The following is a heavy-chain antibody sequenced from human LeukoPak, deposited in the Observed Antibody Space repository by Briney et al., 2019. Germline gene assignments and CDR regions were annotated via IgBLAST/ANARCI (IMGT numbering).Heavy chain of an antibody. CDR2: IYYSGST. Sequence: PSETLSLTCAVYGGSFSGYYWSWIRQPPGKGLEWIGYIYYSGSTYYNPSLKSRVTISVDTSKNQFSLKLSSVTAADTAVYYCARHSTSFLFYYGSGRHAFDIWGQGTMVTVSS. CDR1: GGSFSGYY. V-gene: IGHV4-30-4*08. J-gene: IGHJ3*02. D-gene: IGHD3-10*01. CDR3: ARHSTSFLFYYGSGRHAFDI.